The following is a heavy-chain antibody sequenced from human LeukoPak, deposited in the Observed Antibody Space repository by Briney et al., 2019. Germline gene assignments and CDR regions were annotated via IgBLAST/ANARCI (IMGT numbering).Heavy chain of an antibody. Sequence: KPSETLSLTCTVSGGSISSYYWSWIRQPPGKGLEWIGYIYYSGSTNYNPSLKSRVTISVDTSKNQFSLKLSSVTAADTAVYYCARLPGPYHLAIDYWGQGPLVTVSS. V-gene: IGHV4-59*01. CDR1: GGSISSYY. J-gene: IGHJ4*02. CDR3: ARLPGPYHLAIDY. CDR2: IYYSGST. D-gene: IGHD3-3*02.